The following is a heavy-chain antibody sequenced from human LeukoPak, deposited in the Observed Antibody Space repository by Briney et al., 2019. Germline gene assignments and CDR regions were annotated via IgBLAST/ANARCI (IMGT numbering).Heavy chain of an antibody. CDR2: IYYSGST. CDR3: ARGPCDYDFWSGYCNWFDP. CDR1: GGSISSYY. V-gene: IGHV4-59*01. J-gene: IGHJ5*02. Sequence: SETLSLTCTVSGGSISSYYWSWIRQPPGKGLEWIGHIYYSGSTNYNPSLKSRSTISVDTSKNQFSLKLSSVPAADTAVYYCARGPCDYDFWSGYCNWFDPWGQGTLVTVSS. D-gene: IGHD3-3*01.